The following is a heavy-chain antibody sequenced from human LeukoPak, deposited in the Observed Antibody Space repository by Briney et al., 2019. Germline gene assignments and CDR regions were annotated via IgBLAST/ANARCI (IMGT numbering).Heavy chain of an antibody. CDR2: FDPEDGET. CDR1: GYTLTELS. D-gene: IGHD6-6*01. CDR3: VIAARPLEYFQH. Sequence: ASVKVSCKVSGYTLTELSMHWVRQAPGKGLEWMGGFDPEDGETIYAQKFQGRVTMTEDTSTDTAYMELSSLRSEDTAVYYCVIAARPLEYFQHWGQGTLVTDSS. J-gene: IGHJ1*01. V-gene: IGHV1-24*01.